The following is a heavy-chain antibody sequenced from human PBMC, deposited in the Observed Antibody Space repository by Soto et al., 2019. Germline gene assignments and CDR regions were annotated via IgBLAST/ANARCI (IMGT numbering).Heavy chain of an antibody. D-gene: IGHD4-17*01. CDR3: ARRYGRAFDI. CDR1: GGSISSFY. Sequence: QVQLQETGPGLVKPSGTLALTCTVPGGSISSFYWSWIRQPPGKGLGWVGYIFYSGRTDYNPSLKRRVTISVDTSQTQFSLKVSSVTAADTAVYYCARRYGRAFDIWGQGTMVTVSS. V-gene: IGHV4-59*08. CDR2: IFYSGRT. J-gene: IGHJ3*02.